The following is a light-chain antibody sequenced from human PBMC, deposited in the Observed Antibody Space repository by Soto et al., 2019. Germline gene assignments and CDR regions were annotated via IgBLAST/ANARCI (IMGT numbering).Light chain of an antibody. J-gene: IGLJ2*01. CDR3: AAWDDSLNGVT. CDR2: SNN. V-gene: IGLV1-44*01. Sequence: QSVLSQPPSASGTPGQTVTISCSGSNSNIGTKTVNWFQHLPGTAPKLLMYSNNQRPSGVPDRFSGSKSGASASLVISGLQSEDEGDYYCAAWDDSLNGVTFGGGTKLNVL. CDR1: NSNIGTKT.